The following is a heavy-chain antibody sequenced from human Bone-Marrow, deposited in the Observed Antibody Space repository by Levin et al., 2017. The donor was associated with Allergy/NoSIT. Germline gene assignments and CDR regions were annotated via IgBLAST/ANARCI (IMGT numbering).Heavy chain of an antibody. Sequence: SVKVSCKASGGTFSTYGISWIRQAPVQGLQWMGGIIPSLGTPYYAQNFQDRVTITADKSTATAYMELTSLKSDDTAIYYCAREGLGATWVYWGQGTLLTVSS. D-gene: IGHD1-26*01. CDR3: AREGLGATWVY. J-gene: IGHJ4*02. CDR2: IIPSLGTP. V-gene: IGHV1-69*10. CDR1: GGTFSTYG.